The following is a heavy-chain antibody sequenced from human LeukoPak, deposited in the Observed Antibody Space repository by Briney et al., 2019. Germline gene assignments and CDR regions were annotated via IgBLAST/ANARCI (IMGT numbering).Heavy chain of an antibody. CDR1: GFTFSSYG. D-gene: IGHD3-22*01. CDR3: ASSYYYDSSGYYY. V-gene: IGHV3-33*01. CDR2: IWYDGSNK. Sequence: GGSLRPSCAASGFTFSSYGMHWVRQAPGKGLEWVAVIWYDGSNKYYADSVKGRFTISRDNSKNTLYLQMNSLRAEDTAVYYCASSYYYDSSGYYYWGQGTLVTVSS. J-gene: IGHJ4*02.